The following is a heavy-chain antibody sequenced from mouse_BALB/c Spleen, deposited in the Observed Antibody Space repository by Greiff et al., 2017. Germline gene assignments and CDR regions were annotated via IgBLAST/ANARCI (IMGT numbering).Heavy chain of an antibody. J-gene: IGHJ4*01. CDR1: GDSFTSGY. CDR3: ARVYYGYEGQYYAMDY. V-gene: IGHV3-8*02. D-gene: IGHD2-2*01. CDR2: ISYSGST. Sequence: EVQRVESGPSLVKPSPTLSLTCSVTGDSFTSGYWNWIRKFPGNKLEYMGYISYSGSTYYNPCLNSRISITRDTSKNQYYLQLNSVTTEDTATYYCARVYYGYEGQYYAMDYWGEGTSVTVSS.